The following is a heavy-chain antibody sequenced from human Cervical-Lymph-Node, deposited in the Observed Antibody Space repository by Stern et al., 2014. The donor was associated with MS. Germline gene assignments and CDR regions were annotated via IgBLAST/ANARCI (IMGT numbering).Heavy chain of an antibody. J-gene: IGHJ4*02. V-gene: IGHV7-4-1*02. Sequence: QDQLVQSGSELKKPGASVKISCKASGYTFTNYAMNWVRQAPGQGLEWMGWIKNDTETPTYAQGFTWRFVFSLATSVSTAYLQISSLKTEDTDVYYCARVPPIHDILDYWGQGTLVSVSS. CDR1: GYTFTNYA. D-gene: IGHD3-9*01. CDR2: IKNDTETP. CDR3: ARVPPIHDILDY.